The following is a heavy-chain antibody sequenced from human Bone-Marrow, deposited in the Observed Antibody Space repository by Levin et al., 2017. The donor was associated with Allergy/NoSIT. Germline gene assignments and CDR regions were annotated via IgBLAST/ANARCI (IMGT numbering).Heavy chain of an antibody. CDR3: ARRDGSGRYGGFDI. D-gene: IGHD3-10*01. CDR2: IYPGDSDT. V-gene: IGHV5-51*01. CDR1: GYSFTSYW. J-gene: IGHJ3*02. Sequence: GESLKISCQGSGYSFTSYWIAWVRQMPGKGLEWMGTIYPGDSDTKYSPSFQGQVTISVDKSITTAYLQGSSLKALDTAMYYCARRDGSGRYGGFDIWGQGTNVNVSS.